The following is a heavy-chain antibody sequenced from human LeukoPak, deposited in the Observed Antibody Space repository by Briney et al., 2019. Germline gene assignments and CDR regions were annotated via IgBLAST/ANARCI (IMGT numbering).Heavy chain of an antibody. CDR3: VRAGGTAHFDY. Sequence: ASVKVSCKASGYAFTDYYMHWVRQAPGQGLEWMGWINPNSGGTNYARKFQGRVTMTRDTSISTAYMELSGLASDDTAVYFCVRAGGTAHFDYWGQGTLVTVSS. CDR1: GYAFTDYY. D-gene: IGHD1-26*01. J-gene: IGHJ4*02. CDR2: INPNSGGT. V-gene: IGHV1-2*02.